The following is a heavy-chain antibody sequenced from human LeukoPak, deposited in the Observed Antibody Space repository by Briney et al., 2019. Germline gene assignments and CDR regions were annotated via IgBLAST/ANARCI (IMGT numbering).Heavy chain of an antibody. CDR1: GFITSPYW. V-gene: IGHV3-7*01. J-gene: IGHJ4*02. CDR3: VRGGSFDGSRYYPDY. D-gene: IGHD3-22*01. CDR2: INPDVSDI. Sequence: PGESLRLSCIASGFITSPYWMGWIRHPPRQGLELVANINPDVSDINYVNSLKGRFTISTDNAKNSPYLQMISLRAQDTAVYYCVRGGSFDGSRYYPDYWGQGTLVTVSS.